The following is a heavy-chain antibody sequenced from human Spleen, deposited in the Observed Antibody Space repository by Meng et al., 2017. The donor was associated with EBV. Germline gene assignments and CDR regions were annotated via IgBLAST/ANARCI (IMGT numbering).Heavy chain of an antibody. CDR3: VRGGEGDGYSLPY. V-gene: IGHV4-34*01. J-gene: IGHJ4*02. D-gene: IGHD5-24*01. Sequence: GPETLKPSETLPLTCPVYGGSFTGHYWTGIRQPPGKGLEWIGEIIHTGETNYNPSLTGRVTISRDTSKKHLSLRLNSVTAADTAVYYCVRGGEGDGYSLPYWGQGTLVTVSS. CDR2: IIHTGET. CDR1: GGSFTGHY.